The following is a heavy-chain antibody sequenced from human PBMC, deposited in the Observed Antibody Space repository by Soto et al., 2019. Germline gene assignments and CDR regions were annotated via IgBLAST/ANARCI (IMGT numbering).Heavy chain of an antibody. CDR3: ASMVRGVSGFDY. V-gene: IGHV1-18*01. CDR1: GYTFTNDG. Sequence: ASVNVSCKASGYTFTNDGITWVRQAPGQGVEWVGWISACNGKTHXTQRLQGRVXMTTETSTSTSXMELSXLRAEGTPLYYCASMVRGVSGFDYWGQGTLVTVSS. CDR2: ISACNGKT. J-gene: IGHJ4*02. D-gene: IGHD3-10*01.